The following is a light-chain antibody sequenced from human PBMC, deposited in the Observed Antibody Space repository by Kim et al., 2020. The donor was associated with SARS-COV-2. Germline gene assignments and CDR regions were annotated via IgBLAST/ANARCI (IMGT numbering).Light chain of an antibody. CDR3: QNYNNRPPLT. V-gene: IGKV3-15*01. CDR1: QSVSSN. CDR2: CAS. Sequence: EIVLTQSPATLSLSPGERATLSCRASQSVSSNLVWYQQKPGHTPRHLIYCASTRATGIPARFSGSGSGTEFTLTISSLQSEDFALYYCQNYNNRPPLTFVGGSK. J-gene: IGKJ4*01.